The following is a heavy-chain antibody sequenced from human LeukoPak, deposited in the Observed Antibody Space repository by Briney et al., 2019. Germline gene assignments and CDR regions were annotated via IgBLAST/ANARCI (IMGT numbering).Heavy chain of an antibody. CDR1: GFTFIDYA. CDR2: ISGGGGPT. J-gene: IGHJ4*02. Sequence: GGGLRLSCAAPGFTFIDYAMSSVREAPGEGVGRGSAISGGGGPTYYADSVKGRFTISRDNSKNTLYLQMNSLRAEDAAVYFCAKNSGYSWQYFFDYWGQGTLVTVSS. CDR3: AKNSGYSWQYFFDY. V-gene: IGHV3-23*01. D-gene: IGHD6-25*01.